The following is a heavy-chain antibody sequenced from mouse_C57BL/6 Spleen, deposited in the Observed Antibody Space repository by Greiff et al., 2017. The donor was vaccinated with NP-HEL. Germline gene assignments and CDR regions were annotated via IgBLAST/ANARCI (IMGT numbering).Heavy chain of an antibody. D-gene: IGHD1-1*01. Sequence: QVQLQQSGAELVMPGASVKLSCKASGYTFTSYWMHWVKQRPGQGLEWIGEIDPSDSYTNYNQKFKGKSTLTVDKSSSTAYMQLSSLTSEDSAVYYCAYGSSYRYFDVWGTGTTVTVSS. CDR1: GYTFTSYW. J-gene: IGHJ1*03. V-gene: IGHV1-69*01. CDR3: AYGSSYRYFDV. CDR2: IDPSDSYT.